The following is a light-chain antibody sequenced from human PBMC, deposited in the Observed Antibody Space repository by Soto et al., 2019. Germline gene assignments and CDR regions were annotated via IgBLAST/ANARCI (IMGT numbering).Light chain of an antibody. CDR1: QSVSSSD. Sequence: ENVLTQSPGTLSLSPGERATLSCRASQSVSSSDLAWYQQKPGQAPRLLIYGASSRATGIPDRFSGSGSGTDFTLTISRLEPEDFAVDYCQQYGGSGKAFGQGTKVEIK. CDR2: GAS. V-gene: IGKV3-20*01. CDR3: QQYGGSGKA. J-gene: IGKJ1*01.